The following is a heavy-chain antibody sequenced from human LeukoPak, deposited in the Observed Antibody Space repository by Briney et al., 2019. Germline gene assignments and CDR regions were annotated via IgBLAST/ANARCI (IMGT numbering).Heavy chain of an antibody. Sequence: PGGSLRLSCVASGFTIATYGMSWVRQAPGKGLEWVSVVGESVHTTHYADSVKGPFFISRDNSKNTVHLEMNSLRGEDTAVYYCARDSFIVVRGVGSDDGFAVWGQGTMVTVSS. J-gene: IGHJ3*01. CDR1: GFTIATYG. CDR2: VGESVHTT. V-gene: IGHV3-23*01. CDR3: ARDSFIVVRGVGSDDGFAV. D-gene: IGHD3-10*01.